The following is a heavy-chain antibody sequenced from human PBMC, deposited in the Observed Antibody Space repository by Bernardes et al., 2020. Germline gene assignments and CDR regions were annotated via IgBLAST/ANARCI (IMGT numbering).Heavy chain of an antibody. V-gene: IGHV4-34*01. CDR2: INHSGST. D-gene: IGHD4-17*01. Sequence: SETLSLTCAVYGGSFSGYYWSWIRQPPGKGLEWIGEINHSGSTNYNPSLKSRVTISVDTSKNQFSLKLSSVTAADTAVYYCARSLASTVTTFHYFDYWGQGTLVTVSS. J-gene: IGHJ4*02. CDR1: GGSFSGYY. CDR3: ARSLASTVTTFHYFDY.